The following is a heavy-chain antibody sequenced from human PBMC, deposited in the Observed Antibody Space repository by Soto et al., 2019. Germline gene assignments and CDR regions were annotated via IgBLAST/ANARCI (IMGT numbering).Heavy chain of an antibody. Sequence: QVQLVQSGAEVKKPGASVQVSCKASGSPFTHYGISWVRQAPGQGLEWMGWISAYNGNTNYAQKLQGIVTMTTDTSTSTDYMELRSVRSDDTSVYYCARDSPPVDYWGQGTLVTVSS. CDR2: ISAYNGNT. V-gene: IGHV1-18*01. J-gene: IGHJ4*02. CDR1: GSPFTHYG. CDR3: ARDSPPVDY.